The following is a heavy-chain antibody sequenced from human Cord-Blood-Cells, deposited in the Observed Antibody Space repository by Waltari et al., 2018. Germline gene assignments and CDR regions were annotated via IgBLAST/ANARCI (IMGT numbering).Heavy chain of an antibody. Sequence: QVQLVQSGAEVKKPGASVKVSCTASGYPFTSHGISWVPQAPGQGLEWMGWISAYNGNTNYAQKLQGRATMTTDTSTSTAYMELRSLRSDDTAVYYCARHYDILTGYDYWGQGTLVTVSS. J-gene: IGHJ4*02. D-gene: IGHD3-9*01. V-gene: IGHV1-18*01. CDR2: ISAYNGNT. CDR1: GYPFTSHG. CDR3: ARHYDILTGYDY.